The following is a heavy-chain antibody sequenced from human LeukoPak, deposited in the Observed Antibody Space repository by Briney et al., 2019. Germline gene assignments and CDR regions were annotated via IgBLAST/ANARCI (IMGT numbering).Heavy chain of an antibody. CDR3: AKDGKEYYSDSSGFSDY. CDR2: ISYEGSNE. V-gene: IGHV3-30*18. J-gene: IGHJ4*02. D-gene: IGHD3-22*01. CDR1: GFTFSSYG. Sequence: GGSLGLSCVASGFTFSSYGMHWVRQAPGKGLEWVAVISYEGSNEFYADSVKGRFTVSRDNSKKTLNLQMNSLRVEDTAVYYCAKDGKEYYSDSSGFSDYWGQGTLVTVSS.